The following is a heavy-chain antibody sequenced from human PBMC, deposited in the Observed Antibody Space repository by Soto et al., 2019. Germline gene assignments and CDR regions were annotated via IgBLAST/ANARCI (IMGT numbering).Heavy chain of an antibody. Sequence: ASVKVSCKASGYTFTSYAMHWVRQAPGQRLEWMGWINAGNGNTKYSQKFQGRVTITRETSASTAYMELSSLRSEDTAVYYCARDRLAGYSSSWLDYWGQGTLVTVSS. V-gene: IGHV1-3*01. D-gene: IGHD6-13*01. CDR3: ARDRLAGYSSSWLDY. CDR1: GYTFTSYA. J-gene: IGHJ4*02. CDR2: INAGNGNT.